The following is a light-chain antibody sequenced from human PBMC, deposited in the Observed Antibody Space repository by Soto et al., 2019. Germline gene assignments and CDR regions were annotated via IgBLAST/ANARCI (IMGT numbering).Light chain of an antibody. CDR1: SSDVGSYRH. V-gene: IGLV2-23*03. CDR2: EGS. Sequence: QSALTQPASVSGSPGQSITISCTGTSSDVGSYRHVAWYQQHPGKAPKLMIYEGSKRPSGVSNRFSGSKSGNTASLTISGLQAEDEADYYCCSYAGSSTFVFGGGTQLTVL. J-gene: IGLJ2*01. CDR3: CSYAGSSTFV.